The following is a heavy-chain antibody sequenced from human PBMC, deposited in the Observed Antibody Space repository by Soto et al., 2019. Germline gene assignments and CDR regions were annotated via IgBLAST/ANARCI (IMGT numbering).Heavy chain of an antibody. CDR1: VTSISSYY. D-gene: IGHD2-21*01. V-gene: IGHV4-4*07. CDR2: IYNGLNT. CDR3: ARVVTNWFDP. J-gene: IGHJ5*02. Sequence: PSETLSLTCSVSVTSISSYYWSWIRQPAGKGLEWIGRIYNGLNTNYNPALKSRVTMSVDTSKNQFSLNLTSVTAADTAVYYCARVVTNWFDPWGQGTLVTVSS.